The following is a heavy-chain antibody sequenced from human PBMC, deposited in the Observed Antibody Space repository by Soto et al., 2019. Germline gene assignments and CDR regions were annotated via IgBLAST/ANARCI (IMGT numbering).Heavy chain of an antibody. CDR3: ARVDYYGAGTYLFDY. Sequence: SVTLSLTCTVSGASMGRYYWSWLRQSPGKGLEWIGYISDSETTNYSPSLRSRVTISLETSKSQFSLKLSSVTAADTAVYYCARVDYYGAGTYLFDYWGPGTLVTVS. V-gene: IGHV4-59*01. CDR2: ISDSETT. CDR1: GASMGRYY. D-gene: IGHD3-10*01. J-gene: IGHJ4*02.